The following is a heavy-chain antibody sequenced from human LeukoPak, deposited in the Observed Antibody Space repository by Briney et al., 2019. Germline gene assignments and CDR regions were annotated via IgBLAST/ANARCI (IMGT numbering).Heavy chain of an antibody. D-gene: IGHD3-22*01. J-gene: IGHJ4*01. V-gene: IGHV4-38-2*01. CDR2: IYHSGST. CDR3: ATTWYYDSRGYLFDD. Sequence: GSLRLSCAASGFTFSSYAISWVRQAPGKGLEWIGSIYHSGSTYYNPSLKSRVTISVDTSKNQFSLSMTSVTAADTAVYFCATTWYYDSRGYLFDDWGHGTLVTVSS. CDR1: GFTFSSYA.